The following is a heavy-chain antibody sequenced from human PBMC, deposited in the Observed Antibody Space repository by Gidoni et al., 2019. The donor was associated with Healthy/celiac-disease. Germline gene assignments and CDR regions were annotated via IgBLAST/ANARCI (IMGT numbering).Heavy chain of an antibody. J-gene: IGHJ3*02. Sequence: QVQLVESGGGVVQPGRSLRLSCAASGFPFSSYGIHWVRQAHGKGLEWVAVIWYDGSNKYYADSVKGRFSISRDNSKNTLYMQMNSLRAEGTAVYYCARDPSTGIAVDPRLGAFDIWGQGTMVTVSS. CDR2: IWYDGSNK. CDR1: GFPFSSYG. V-gene: IGHV3-33*01. CDR3: ARDPSTGIAVDPRLGAFDI. D-gene: IGHD6-19*01.